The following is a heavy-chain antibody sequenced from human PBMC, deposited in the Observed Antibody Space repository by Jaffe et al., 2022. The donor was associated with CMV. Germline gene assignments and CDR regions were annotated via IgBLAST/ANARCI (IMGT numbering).Heavy chain of an antibody. Sequence: QVQLQESGPGLVKPSQTLSLTCTVSGGSISSGGYYWSWIRQHPGKGLEWIGYIYYSGSTYYNPSLKSRVTISVDTSKNQFSLKLSSVTAADTAVYYCATTAWSKKNYYGMDVWGQGTTVTVSS. CDR3: ATTAWSKKNYYGMDV. CDR2: IYYSGST. D-gene: IGHD2-15*01. J-gene: IGHJ6*02. V-gene: IGHV4-31*03. CDR1: GGSISSGGYY.